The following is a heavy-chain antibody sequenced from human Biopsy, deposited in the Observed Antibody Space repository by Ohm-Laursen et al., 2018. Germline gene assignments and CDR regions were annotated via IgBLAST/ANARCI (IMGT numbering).Heavy chain of an antibody. D-gene: IGHD3-22*01. J-gene: IGHJ4*02. CDR2: VSYWGTT. V-gene: IGHV4-39*01. CDR3: ARRHNDGSGYHYFDY. CDR1: TISITNFGDQ. Sequence: SETLSLTCSVSTISITNFGDQWDWIRQAPGKGLEWIGTVSYWGTTHYNPSLTSRVTISIDRSQSQFSIRLSSVAAADTAVYYCARRHNDGSGYHYFDYWGQGIRVSVSS.